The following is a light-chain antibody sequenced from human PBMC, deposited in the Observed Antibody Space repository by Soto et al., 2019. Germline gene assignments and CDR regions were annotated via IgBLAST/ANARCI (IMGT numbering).Light chain of an antibody. CDR3: QKYGSSPRK. CDR2: GAS. CDR1: QSVSSIY. Sequence: EIVFPQSQYTLSLSPGEKATLSFRASQSVSSIYLGWYQQKPGQAPRLLMYGASSRATGIPERFSGSGSGTDFTLTISRLEPEDFAVYYCQKYGSSPRKFGQGTKVDIK. V-gene: IGKV3-20*01. J-gene: IGKJ1*01.